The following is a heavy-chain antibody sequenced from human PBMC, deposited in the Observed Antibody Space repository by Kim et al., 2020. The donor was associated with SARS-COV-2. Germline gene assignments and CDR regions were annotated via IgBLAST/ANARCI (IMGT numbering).Heavy chain of an antibody. CDR2: ISYDGSNK. Sequence: GGSLRLSCAASGFTFSSYDMHWVRQAPGKGLEWVAVISYDGSNKYYADSVKGRFTISRDNSKNTLYLQMNSLRAEDTAVYYCANYYSGYGGVDYWGQGTLVTVSS. J-gene: IGHJ4*02. V-gene: IGHV3-30*18. CDR1: GFTFSSYD. D-gene: IGHD5-12*01. CDR3: ANYYSGYGGVDY.